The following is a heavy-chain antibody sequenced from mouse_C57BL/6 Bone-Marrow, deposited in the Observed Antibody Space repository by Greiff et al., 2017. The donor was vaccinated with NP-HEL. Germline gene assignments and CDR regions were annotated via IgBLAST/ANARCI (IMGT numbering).Heavy chain of an antibody. Sequence: DVKLMESGGGLVKPGGSLKLSCAASGFTFSSYAMSWVRQTPEKRLEWVATISDGGSYTYYPANVKVRFPVFRAKATNNLYLQMSQLKSVDTAMYYCASKAGPNFYGSSFFAYWGQGTLVTVSA. J-gene: IGHJ3*01. CDR2: ISDGGSYT. D-gene: IGHD1-1*01. CDR3: ASKAGPNFYGSSFFAY. CDR1: GFTFSSYA. V-gene: IGHV5-4*03.